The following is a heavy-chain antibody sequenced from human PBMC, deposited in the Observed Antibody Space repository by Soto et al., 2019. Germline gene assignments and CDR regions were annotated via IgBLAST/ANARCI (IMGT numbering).Heavy chain of an antibody. D-gene: IGHD3-3*01. CDR1: GFTFSSYA. V-gene: IGHV3-23*01. Sequence: GGSLRLSCAASGFTFSSYAMSWVRQAPGKGLEWVSAISGSGGSTYYADSVKGRFTISRDNSKNTLYLQMNSLRAEDTAVYYCAKSTYYDFWSGYPYYMDVWGKGTTVTVSS. J-gene: IGHJ6*03. CDR3: AKSTYYDFWSGYPYYMDV. CDR2: ISGSGGST.